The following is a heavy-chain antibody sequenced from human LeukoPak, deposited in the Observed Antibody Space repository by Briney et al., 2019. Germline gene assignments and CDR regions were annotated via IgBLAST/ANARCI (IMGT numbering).Heavy chain of an antibody. CDR3: ARDWLDFGIGAFDI. CDR2: IYYSGST. Sequence: PSETLSLTCTVSGGSISSGGYYWRWIRQPPGKGLEWIGYIYYSGSTYYNPSLKSRVTISVDTSKNQFSLKLSSVTAADTAVYYCARDWLDFGIGAFDIWGQGTMVTVSS. CDR1: GGSISSGGYY. V-gene: IGHV4-31*03. J-gene: IGHJ3*02. D-gene: IGHD4-17*01.